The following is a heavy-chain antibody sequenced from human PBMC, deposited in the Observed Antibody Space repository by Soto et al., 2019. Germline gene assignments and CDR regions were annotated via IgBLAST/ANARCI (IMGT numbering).Heavy chain of an antibody. CDR3: AREGWIYYGSGRMDV. V-gene: IGHV3-7*01. D-gene: IGHD3-10*01. Sequence: GGSLRLSCAASGFTFSSYWMSWVRQAPGKGLEWVANIKQDGSEKYYVDSVKGRFTISRDNAKNSLYLQMNSLRAEDTAVYYCAREGWIYYGSGRMDVWVQGTTVTVSS. J-gene: IGHJ6*02. CDR1: GFTFSSYW. CDR2: IKQDGSEK.